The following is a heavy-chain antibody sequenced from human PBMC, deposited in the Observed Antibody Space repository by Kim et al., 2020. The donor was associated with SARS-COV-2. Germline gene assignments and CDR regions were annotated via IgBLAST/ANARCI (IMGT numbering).Heavy chain of an antibody. Sequence: SETLSLTCTVSGGSISSYYWSWIRQPPGKGLEWIGYIYNSGSTNYNPSLKSRVTISIDTSTNQFSLKPSSVTAAATATSYYSRTRQNIGYYRIDVWR. J-gene: IGHJ6*02. CDR3: SRTRQNIGYYRIDV. V-gene: IGHV4-59*01. D-gene: IGHD3-10*01. CDR1: GGSISSYY. CDR2: IYNSGST.